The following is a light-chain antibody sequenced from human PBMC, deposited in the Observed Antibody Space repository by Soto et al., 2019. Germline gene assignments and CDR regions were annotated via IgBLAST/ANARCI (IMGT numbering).Light chain of an antibody. CDR1: SSDIGGYNY. J-gene: IGLJ3*02. Sequence: QSALTQPPSASGSPGQSVTISCTGTSSDIGGYNYVSWYQQHPGKAPKVMIYEVSKRPSGVPDRFSGSKSGNTASLTVSVLQPEDEADYYCSSYAGSNNLGVFGGGTKLTVL. CDR3: SSYAGSNNLGV. V-gene: IGLV2-8*01. CDR2: EVS.